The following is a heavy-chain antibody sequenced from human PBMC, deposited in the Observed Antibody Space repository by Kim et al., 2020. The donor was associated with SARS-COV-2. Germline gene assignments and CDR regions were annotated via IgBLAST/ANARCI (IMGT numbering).Heavy chain of an antibody. Sequence: DSVNGRFTISRDDSKNTVYLEFNSLRDEDSAVYYCATEGGTSGRCGYFDSWGQGTLVTVSS. V-gene: IGHV3-30*02. D-gene: IGHD2-15*01. CDR3: ATEGGTSGRCGYFDS. J-gene: IGHJ4*02.